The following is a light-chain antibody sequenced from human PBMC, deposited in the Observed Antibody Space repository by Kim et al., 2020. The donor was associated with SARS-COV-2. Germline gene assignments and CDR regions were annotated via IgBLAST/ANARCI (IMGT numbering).Light chain of an antibody. V-gene: IGLV3-1*01. CDR3: QAWDRNSVV. CDR1: ELGNKN. Sequence: GSPRQTSIITGAGEELGNKNVCWYRQKPGRSPVLVIYEDTKRPTGIPVLFSGSKTGNTAPLTISGTQAMDEADDYCQAWDRNSVVFGGGTQLTVL. CDR2: EDT. J-gene: IGLJ3*02.